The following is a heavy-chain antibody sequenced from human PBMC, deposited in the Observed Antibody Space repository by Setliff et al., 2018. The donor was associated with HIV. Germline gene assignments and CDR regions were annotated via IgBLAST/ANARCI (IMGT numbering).Heavy chain of an antibody. CDR1: GGSASNSRYY. CDR2: IHYNEKT. D-gene: IGHD3-22*01. CDR3: ASRVYYYDSNNFLREEGFDP. V-gene: IGHV4-39*01. J-gene: IGHJ5*02. Sequence: SETLSLTCTVSGGSASNSRYYWAWIRQPPGKGLEYIGSIHYNEKTYYNPSLKSRVTISIDTSKNQFSLNLTPVTAADTAVYYCASRVYYYDSNNFLREEGFDPWGQGTLVTVSS.